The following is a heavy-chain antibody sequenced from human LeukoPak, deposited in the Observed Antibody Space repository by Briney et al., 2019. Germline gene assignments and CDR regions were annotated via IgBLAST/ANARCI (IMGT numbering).Heavy chain of an antibody. J-gene: IGHJ4*02. V-gene: IGHV3-64*01. CDR1: GFTFSSYA. Sequence: GGSLRLSCAASGFTFSSYAMHWVRQAPGKGLEYVSAISSNGGSTYYANSVKGRFTISSDNSKNTLYLQMGSLRAEDMAVYYCARDAFNYWGQGTLVTVSS. CDR3: ARDAFNY. D-gene: IGHD3-3*02. CDR2: ISSNGGST.